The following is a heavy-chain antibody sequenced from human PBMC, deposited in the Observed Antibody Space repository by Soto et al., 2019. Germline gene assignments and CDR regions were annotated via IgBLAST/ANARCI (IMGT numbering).Heavy chain of an antibody. J-gene: IGHJ4*02. D-gene: IGHD3-10*01. V-gene: IGHV4-39*01. CDR1: TDPSSFTHSY. CDR2: SSYNGGT. Sequence: QLQLQESGPGLVKPSETLSLTCTVSTDPSSFTHSYWGWIRQPPGKSLPWIGSSSYNGGTFYNPSLKGRVVISFDTSKKQSSLQVTSVTAADTAVYFCARHRIEVVWRGFDFWGQGSPVTVSS. CDR3: ARHRIEVVWRGFDF.